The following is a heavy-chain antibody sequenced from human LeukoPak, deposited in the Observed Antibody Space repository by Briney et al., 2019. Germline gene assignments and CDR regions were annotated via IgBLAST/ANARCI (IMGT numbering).Heavy chain of an antibody. V-gene: IGHV3-23*01. CDR3: AKNYGSGTYYNYFDS. Sequence: PGGSLRLSCAASGFTFSSFAMSWVRRAPGKGLEWVSCISGSGGATYYADSVKGRFTISRDNSENTLYLQINSLRAEDTAVFYCAKNYGSGTYYNYFDSWGQGTLVTASS. D-gene: IGHD3-10*01. CDR1: GFTFSSFA. J-gene: IGHJ4*02. CDR2: ISGSGGAT.